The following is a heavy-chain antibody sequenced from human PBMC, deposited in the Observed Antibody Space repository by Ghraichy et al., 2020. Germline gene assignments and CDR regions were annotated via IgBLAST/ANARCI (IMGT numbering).Heavy chain of an antibody. D-gene: IGHD3-10*01. CDR1: GYTFTDYY. Sequence: ASVKVSCKASGYTFTDYYMHWVRQAPGQGLEWMGWINPNSGDTNYAQNFQGWVTMTRDTSITTAYMELSRLRSDDTAVYYCARGDITLHSLDIWGHGTVVTVSS. CDR2: INPNSGDT. V-gene: IGHV1-2*04. CDR3: ARGDITLHSLDI. J-gene: IGHJ3*02.